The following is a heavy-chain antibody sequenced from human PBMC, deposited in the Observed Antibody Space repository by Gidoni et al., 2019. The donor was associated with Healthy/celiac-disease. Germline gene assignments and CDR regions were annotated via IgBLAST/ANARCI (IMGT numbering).Heavy chain of an antibody. J-gene: IGHJ5*02. V-gene: IGHV6-1*01. CDR2: TYDRSKWYN. Sequence: QVQLQQSGPGRVKPSPTLALPCAIPGDSVSSNSATWHWSRQSPSRGLEWLGRTYDRSKWYNDYAVSVKSRITINPDTSKNQFSLQLNSVTPEDTAVYDCAREPPPDYYDSSGYSNWFDPWGQGTLVTVAS. D-gene: IGHD3-22*01. CDR3: AREPPPDYYDSSGYSNWFDP. CDR1: GDSVSSNSAT.